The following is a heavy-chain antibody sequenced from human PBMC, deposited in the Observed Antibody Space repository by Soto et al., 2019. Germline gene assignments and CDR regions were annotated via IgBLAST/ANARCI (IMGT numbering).Heavy chain of an antibody. D-gene: IGHD2-15*01. CDR2: IIPIFGTA. Sequence: SVKVSCKASGGTFSSYAISWVRQAPGQGLEWMGGIIPIFGTANYAQKFQGRVTITADESTSTAYMELSSLRSEDTAVYYCARDLGQVMGPPDCSGGSCYYYYYYGMDVWGQGTTVTVSS. CDR3: ARDLGQVMGPPDCSGGSCYYYYYYGMDV. CDR1: GGTFSSYA. V-gene: IGHV1-69*13. J-gene: IGHJ6*02.